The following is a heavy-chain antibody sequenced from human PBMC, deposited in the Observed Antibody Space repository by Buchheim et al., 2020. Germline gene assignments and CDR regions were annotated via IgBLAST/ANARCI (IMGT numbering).Heavy chain of an antibody. D-gene: IGHD3-10*01. CDR2: IYYSGTN. J-gene: IGHJ4*02. CDR1: GDSISTSSYY. V-gene: IGHV4-39*07. CDR3: TREIHGSSDY. Sequence: QLQLQETGPGLVKPSETLSLTCTVSGDSISTSSYYWGWIRQPPGKGREWIGTIYYSGTNYYNPSLKSRVTISVDTSKNQFSLNLGSVTAADTAVYYCTREIHGSSDYWGQGTL.